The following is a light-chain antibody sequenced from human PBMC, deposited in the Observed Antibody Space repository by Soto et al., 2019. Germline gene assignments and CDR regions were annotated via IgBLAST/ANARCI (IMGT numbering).Light chain of an antibody. V-gene: IGLV2-14*01. CDR2: DVS. J-gene: IGLJ2*01. CDR1: SSDVGGYKY. CDR3: SSYTSSGTLMV. Sequence: QSALTQPASVSGSPGQSITISCTGTSSDVGGYKYVSWYQQHPGKAPKLMIYDVSNRPSGVSNRVSGSKSGNTASLTISGLQAEDGADYYCSSYTSSGTLMVFGGGTKPTVL.